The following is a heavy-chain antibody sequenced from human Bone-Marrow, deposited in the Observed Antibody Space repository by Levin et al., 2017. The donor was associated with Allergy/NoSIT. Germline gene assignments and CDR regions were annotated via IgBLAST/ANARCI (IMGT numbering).Heavy chain of an antibody. D-gene: IGHD3-10*02. V-gene: IGHV3-53*01. Sequence: GGSLRLSCAVSGFTVSSNYMSWVRQAPGKWPEWVSVIYGGGRTYYADSVRGRFTISRDDSGNTLSLQMNRLRVEDTAVYYCASEIPRGSPDNYVPLWGRGTLVTVSS. J-gene: IGHJ4*02. CDR1: GFTVSSNY. CDR3: ASEIPRGSPDNYVPL. CDR2: IYGGGRT.